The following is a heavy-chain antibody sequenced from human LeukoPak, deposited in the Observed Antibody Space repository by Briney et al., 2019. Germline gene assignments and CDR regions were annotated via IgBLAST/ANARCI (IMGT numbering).Heavy chain of an antibody. V-gene: IGHV1-46*01. CDR3: ARRVGSGWYYFDY. D-gene: IGHD6-19*01. Sequence: GASVKVSCKASGYTFTSYYMHWVRQAPGQGLEWMGIINPSGGSTSYAQKFQGRVTMTRDMSTSTVYMELSSLRAEDTGVYYCARRVGSGWYYFDYWGQGTLVTVSS. CDR2: INPSGGST. J-gene: IGHJ4*02. CDR1: GYTFTSYY.